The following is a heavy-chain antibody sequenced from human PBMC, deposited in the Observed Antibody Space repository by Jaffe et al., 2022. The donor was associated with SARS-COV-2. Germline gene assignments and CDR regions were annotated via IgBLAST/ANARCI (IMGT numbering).Heavy chain of an antibody. CDR2: ITKNGGSA. V-gene: IGHV3-64D*09. CDR3: VRAGDHDILTPFDYYAIIL. Sequence: EVLLVESGGALVQPGGSLRLSCVASGFTFSSFGMQWVRQTPGRGLEYVSVITKNGGSAYYADSVKGRFTISRDNSKNTLYLQMSSLRVDDTGVYYCVRAGDHDILTPFDYYAIILWGQGTTVTVSS. J-gene: IGHJ6*02. D-gene: IGHD3-9*01. CDR1: GFTFSSFG.